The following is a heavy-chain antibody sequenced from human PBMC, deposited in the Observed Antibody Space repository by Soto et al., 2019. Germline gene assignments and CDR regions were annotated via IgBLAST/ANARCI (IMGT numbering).Heavy chain of an antibody. J-gene: IGHJ5*02. D-gene: IGHD6-19*01. CDR3: ARHHSAVAGTGWFDP. CDR1: GYTFTSYG. Sequence: QVQLVQSGAEVKKPGASVKVSCKASGYTFTSYGISWVRQAPGQGLEWMGWISAYNGNTNYAQKLQGRVTMTTDTSTSTDYMELRSLRSDDTAVYYCARHHSAVAGTGWFDPWGQGTLVTVSS. CDR2: ISAYNGNT. V-gene: IGHV1-18*04.